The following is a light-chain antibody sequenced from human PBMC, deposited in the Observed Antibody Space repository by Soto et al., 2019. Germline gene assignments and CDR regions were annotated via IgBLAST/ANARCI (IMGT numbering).Light chain of an antibody. V-gene: IGKV3-20*01. J-gene: IGKJ3*01. CDR1: QSVSNNY. CDR2: GAS. CDR3: QQRYTLIT. Sequence: EIVLTQSPGTLSLSPGERATLSCRASQSVSNNYLAWYQQKPGQAPRPLIYGASNRATGIPDRFSGSGSGTDFTLTISSLEPEDFAVYYCQQRYTLITFGPGTKVDIK.